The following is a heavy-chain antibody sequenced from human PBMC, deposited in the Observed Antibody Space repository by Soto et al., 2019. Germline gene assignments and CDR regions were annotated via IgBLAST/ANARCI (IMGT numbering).Heavy chain of an antibody. V-gene: IGHV4-34*01. J-gene: IGHJ6*02. CDR1: GGSFSGYY. D-gene: IGHD2-15*01. CDR3: ARGVGYCSGGSCYQYYYGMDV. CDR2: INHSGST. Sequence: SETLSLTCAVYGGSFSGYYWSWIRQPPGKGLEWIGEINHSGSTNYNPSLKSRVTISVDTSKNQFSLKLSSVTAADTAVYYCARGVGYCSGGSCYQYYYGMDVWGQGTTVTVSS.